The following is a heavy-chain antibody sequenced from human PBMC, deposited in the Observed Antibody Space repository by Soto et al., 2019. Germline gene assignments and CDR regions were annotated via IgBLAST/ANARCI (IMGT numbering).Heavy chain of an antibody. D-gene: IGHD2-15*01. J-gene: IGHJ2*01. CDR3: ARCACSGGGCYPDWYFDL. CDR1: GFSVSGNY. Sequence: EVQLVESGGGLVQPGGSLRLSCAASGFSVSGNYINWVRQAPGKGLVWVSVIYLHGSTFYSDSVRGRFTISRDSSKNTVYLEMDSLRAEDTAVYYCARCACSGGGCYPDWYFDLWGRGTLVTVSS. CDR2: IYLHGST. V-gene: IGHV3-53*01.